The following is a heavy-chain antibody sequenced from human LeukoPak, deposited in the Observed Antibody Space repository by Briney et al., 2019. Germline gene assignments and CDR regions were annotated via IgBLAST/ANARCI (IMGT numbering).Heavy chain of an antibody. V-gene: IGHV1-2*02. D-gene: IGHD3-22*01. CDR3: ARAPSPLYYDSSGYLNFDY. Sequence: GASVKVSCKASGNTFTSYYMHWVRQAPGQGLEWMGRINPNSGGTNYAQKFQGRVTMTRDTSIRTAYMELSRLRSDDTAVYYCARAPSPLYYDSSGYLNFDYWGQGTLVTVSS. J-gene: IGHJ4*02. CDR1: GNTFTSYY. CDR2: INPNSGGT.